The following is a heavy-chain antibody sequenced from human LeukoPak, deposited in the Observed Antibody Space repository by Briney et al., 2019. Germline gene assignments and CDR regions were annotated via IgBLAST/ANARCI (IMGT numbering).Heavy chain of an antibody. CDR3: AKFESWHPGGY. J-gene: IGHJ4*02. CDR1: GFTLRSYT. V-gene: IGHV3-23*01. D-gene: IGHD3-16*01. Sequence: GGSLRLSCAASGFTLRSYTMNWVRQAPGKGLEWVSAISGSGGSTYYADSVKGRFTISRDNSKNTLYLQMNSLRAEDTAVYYCAKFESWHPGGYWGQGTLVTVSS. CDR2: ISGSGGST.